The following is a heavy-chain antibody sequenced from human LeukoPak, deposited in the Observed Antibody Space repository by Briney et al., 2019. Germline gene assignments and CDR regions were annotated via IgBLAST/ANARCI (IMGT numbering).Heavy chain of an antibody. CDR1: GFTFSSYA. Sequence: GGSLRLSCAASGFTFSSYAMHWVRQAPGKGLEWVANIKQDGIEKYFVDSVKGRFAISRDNAKNSLYLQMNNLRAEDTAVYCCAREAMVRGVPDAFDIWGQGTVVTVSS. V-gene: IGHV3-7*01. D-gene: IGHD3-10*01. J-gene: IGHJ3*02. CDR2: IKQDGIEK. CDR3: AREAMVRGVPDAFDI.